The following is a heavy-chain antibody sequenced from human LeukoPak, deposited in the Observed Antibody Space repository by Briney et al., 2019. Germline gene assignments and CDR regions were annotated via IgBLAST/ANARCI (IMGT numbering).Heavy chain of an antibody. CDR3: AKKKGLWFGGDDAFDI. Sequence: GGSLRLSCAASGFTFSSYGMHWVRQAPGKGLEWVTFIRYDGSNKYYADSVKGRFTISRDNSKNTLYLQMNSLRAEDTAVYYCAKKKGLWFGGDDAFDIWGQGTMVTVSS. CDR2: IRYDGSNK. CDR1: GFTFSSYG. V-gene: IGHV3-30*02. D-gene: IGHD3-10*01. J-gene: IGHJ3*02.